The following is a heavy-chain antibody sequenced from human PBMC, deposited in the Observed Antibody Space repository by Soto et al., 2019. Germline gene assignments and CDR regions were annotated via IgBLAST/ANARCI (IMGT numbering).Heavy chain of an antibody. D-gene: IGHD3-16*01. CDR1: GFAFSSYA. CDR3: AKGILSATIGPYAMDV. Sequence: PGGSLRLSCEASGFAFSSYAMHWVRQAPGKGLEWVGVISYDGNYIYYADSVKGRFTISRDNSKNTLYVQVNSLRPEDTAVYYCAKGILSATIGPYAMDVWGQGTTVTVPS. CDR2: ISYDGNYI. J-gene: IGHJ6*02. V-gene: IGHV3-30*18.